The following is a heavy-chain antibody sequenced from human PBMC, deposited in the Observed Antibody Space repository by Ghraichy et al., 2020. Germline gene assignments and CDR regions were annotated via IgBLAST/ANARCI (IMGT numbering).Heavy chain of an antibody. Sequence: GGSLRLSCAASGFTFSSYSMNWVRQAPGKGLEWVSSISSSSSYIYYADSVKGRFTISRDNAKNSLYLQMNSLRAEDTAVYYCARGHGSLGSIDYWGQGTLVTVSS. CDR1: GFTFSSYS. V-gene: IGHV3-21*01. CDR2: ISSSSSYI. D-gene: IGHD1-26*01. CDR3: ARGHGSLGSIDY. J-gene: IGHJ4*02.